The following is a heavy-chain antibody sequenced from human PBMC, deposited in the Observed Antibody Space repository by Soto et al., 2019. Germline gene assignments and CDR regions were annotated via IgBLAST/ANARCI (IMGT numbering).Heavy chain of an antibody. CDR1: GDSVSSNSAA. CDR2: TYYRSKWYN. D-gene: IGHD3-3*01. CDR3: ARGTYDFWSGYYTANYYYYYGMDV. J-gene: IGHJ6*02. V-gene: IGHV6-1*01. Sequence: SQTLSLTCAISGDSVSSNSAAWNWISQSPSRGLDLLVRTYYRSKWYNDYAVSVKSRITINPDTSKNQFSLQLNSVTPEDTAVYYCARGTYDFWSGYYTANYYYYYGMDVWGQGTTVTVSS.